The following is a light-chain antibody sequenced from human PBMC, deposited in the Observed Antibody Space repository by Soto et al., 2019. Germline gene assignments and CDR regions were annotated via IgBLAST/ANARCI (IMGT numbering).Light chain of an antibody. CDR2: KAS. J-gene: IGKJ1*01. V-gene: IGKV1-5*03. CDR3: QQYKSYPEA. CDR1: QTISSW. Sequence: DIQMTQSPSTLSGSVGDRVTITCRASQTISSWLAWYQQKPGKAPKLLIYKASTLKSGVPSRFSGSGSGTEFTLTISSLQPDDLATYYCQQYKSYPEAFGQWTKGHI.